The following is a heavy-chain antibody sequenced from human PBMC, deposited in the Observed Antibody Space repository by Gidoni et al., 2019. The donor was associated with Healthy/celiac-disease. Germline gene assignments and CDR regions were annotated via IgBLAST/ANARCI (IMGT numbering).Heavy chain of an antibody. CDR1: GFTFSNAW. V-gene: IGHV3-15*07. J-gene: IGHJ4*02. CDR2: IKSKTDGGTK. CDR3: TTDPRIAAAGHRGGDFDY. Sequence: EVQLVESGGGLVKPGGSLRLSCAASGFTFSNAWMTWVRQAPGKGLEWVGPIKSKTDGGTKDYAAPVKGRFTISRDDSKNTLYLQMNSLKTEDTAVYYCTTDPRIAAAGHRGGDFDYWGQGTLVTVSS. D-gene: IGHD6-13*01.